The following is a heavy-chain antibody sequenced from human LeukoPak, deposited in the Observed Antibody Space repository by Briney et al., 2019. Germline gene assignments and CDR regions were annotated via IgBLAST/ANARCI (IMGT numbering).Heavy chain of an antibody. Sequence: GGSLRLSCAASGFTFSNYGMHWVRQAPGKGLEWVAVIWYDGTNKFYADSVKGRFTISRDDSRSTLYLQMDTLRAEDTAVYYCAKGDGSNNYYMDVWGKGTTVTVSS. V-gene: IGHV3-33*06. CDR3: AKGDGSNNYYMDV. J-gene: IGHJ6*03. CDR2: IWYDGTNK. CDR1: GFTFSNYG. D-gene: IGHD3-10*01.